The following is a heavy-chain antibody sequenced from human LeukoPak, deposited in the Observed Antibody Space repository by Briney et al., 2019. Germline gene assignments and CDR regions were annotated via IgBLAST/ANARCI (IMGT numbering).Heavy chain of an antibody. V-gene: IGHV4-61*08. J-gene: IGHJ4*01. CDR1: GDPISSHSDY. CDR2: VYHNGNI. CDR3: AREYSAFDH. D-gene: IGHD4-11*01. Sequence: PSETLSLTCTVFGDPISSHSDYKWTWIRQPPGKGLEWIGYVYHNGNINYNPFLGSRLTISVDTSKNQFSLRLTSVTAADTAVYFCAREYSAFDHWGHGTLVTVSS.